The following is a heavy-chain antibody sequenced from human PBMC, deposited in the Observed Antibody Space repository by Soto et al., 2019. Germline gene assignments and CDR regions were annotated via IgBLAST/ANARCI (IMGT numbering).Heavy chain of an antibody. CDR2: IYYSGST. Sequence: PSETLSLTCTVSGGSISSGGYYWSWIRQHPGKGLEWIGYIYYSGSTYYNPSLKSRVTISVDTSKNQFSLKLSSVTAADTAVYYCAMYCSGGSCYSESKQSNWFDPWGQGTLVTVSS. CDR3: AMYCSGGSCYSESKQSNWFDP. V-gene: IGHV4-31*03. J-gene: IGHJ5*02. D-gene: IGHD2-15*01. CDR1: GGSISSGGYY.